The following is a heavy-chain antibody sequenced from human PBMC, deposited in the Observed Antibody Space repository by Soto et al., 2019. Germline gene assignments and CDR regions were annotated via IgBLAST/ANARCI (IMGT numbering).Heavy chain of an antibody. Sequence: SQTPSLTCAISGDSVSSNSAAWNWTRQSPSRGLEWLGRTYYRSKWYNDYAVSVKSRITINPDTSKNQFSLQLNSVTPEDTAVYYCARGQSSLHEYSGYEHNWFDPWGQGTLVTVSS. V-gene: IGHV6-1*01. CDR3: ARGQSSLHEYSGYEHNWFDP. CDR2: TYYRSKWYN. CDR1: GDSVSSNSAA. D-gene: IGHD5-12*01. J-gene: IGHJ5*02.